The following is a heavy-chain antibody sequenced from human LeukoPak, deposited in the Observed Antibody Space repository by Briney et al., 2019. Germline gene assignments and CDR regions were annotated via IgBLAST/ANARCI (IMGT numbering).Heavy chain of an antibody. V-gene: IGHV1-8*01. CDR3: ARGNKVVRDY. CDR2: MNPGSGNT. CDR1: GYTFTSYD. D-gene: IGHD4-23*01. J-gene: IGHJ4*02. Sequence: ASVKVSCKASGYTFTSYDINWVRQATGQGLEWMGWMNPGSGNTGYAQKFQGRVTMTRNTSISTAYMELSSLISEDTAVYYCARGNKVVRDYWGQGTLVTVSS.